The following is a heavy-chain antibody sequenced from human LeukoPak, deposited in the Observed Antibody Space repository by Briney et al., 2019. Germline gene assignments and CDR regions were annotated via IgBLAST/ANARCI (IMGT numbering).Heavy chain of an antibody. Sequence: ASVKVSCKASGYTFTGYYMHWVRPAPGQGLEWMGWINPNTGVTNYAQKFQGRVTLTRDTSIITAYMELTRLRSDDTDMYYCARDRTTVTTGYYGMDVWGQGTTLTVSS. CDR1: GYTFTGYY. V-gene: IGHV1-2*02. CDR2: INPNTGVT. J-gene: IGHJ6*02. CDR3: ARDRTTVTTGYYGMDV. D-gene: IGHD4-17*01.